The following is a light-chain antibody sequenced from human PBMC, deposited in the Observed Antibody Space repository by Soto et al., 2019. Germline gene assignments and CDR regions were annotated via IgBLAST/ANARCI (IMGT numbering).Light chain of an antibody. V-gene: IGLV2-14*03. J-gene: IGLJ3*02. CDR3: SSYTTIGTWV. Sequence: QSALTQPASVSGSPGQSITISCTGTSSDVGDRNYVSWYQQHPNKAPKLIIYEVINRPSGISNRFSGSKSGNTASLTISGLQPEDEADYHCSSYTTIGTWVFGGGTKLTVL. CDR1: SSDVGDRNY. CDR2: EVI.